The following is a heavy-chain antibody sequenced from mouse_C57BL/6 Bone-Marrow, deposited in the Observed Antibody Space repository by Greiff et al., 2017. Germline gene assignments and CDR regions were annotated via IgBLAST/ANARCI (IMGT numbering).Heavy chain of an antibody. CDR1: GYPFTGYW. CDR2: ILPGSGST. V-gene: IGHV1-9*01. J-gene: IGHJ3*01. CDR3: ARRPAY. Sequence: QVQLQQSGAELMQPGASVTLSCKATGYPFTGYWIEWVQQRPGHGLEWFGEILPGSGSTNYHEKFKGKSTFTADTSSNTAYMQLSSLTTDESDIYYCARRPAYWGQGTLVTVSA.